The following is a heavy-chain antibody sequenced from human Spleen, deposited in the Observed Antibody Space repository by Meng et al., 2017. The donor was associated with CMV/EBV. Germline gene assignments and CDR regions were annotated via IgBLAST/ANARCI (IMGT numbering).Heavy chain of an antibody. D-gene: IGHD3-3*01. J-gene: IGHJ4*02. V-gene: IGHV1-18*01. Sequence: ASVKVSCKVSGYTFNNYAVNWVRQAPGQGPEWMGWISTYNGDTRYAQRFQDKVTMTTDTSTGTAYMELRNMRSDDTAVYYCARDSYYDFWSGQRGEPFHFSFDYWGQGTLVTVSS. CDR3: ARDSYYDFWSGQRGEPFHFSFDY. CDR1: GYTFNNYA. CDR2: ISTYNGDT.